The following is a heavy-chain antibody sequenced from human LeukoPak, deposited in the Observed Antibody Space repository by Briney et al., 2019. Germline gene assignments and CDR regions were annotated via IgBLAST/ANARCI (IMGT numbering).Heavy chain of an antibody. CDR1: GFTFSSYG. D-gene: IGHD3-3*01. CDR2: IRYDGSNK. J-gene: IGHJ4*02. V-gene: IGHV3-30*02. CDR3: AKDRNPTFFGAVIPRRTFDY. Sequence: GGSLRLSCAASGFTFSSYGMHWVRQAPGRGLEGVAFIRYDGSNKYYADSVKGRFTISRDNSKNTLYLQMNSLRAEDTAVYYCAKDRNPTFFGAVIPRRTFDYWGQGTLVTVSS.